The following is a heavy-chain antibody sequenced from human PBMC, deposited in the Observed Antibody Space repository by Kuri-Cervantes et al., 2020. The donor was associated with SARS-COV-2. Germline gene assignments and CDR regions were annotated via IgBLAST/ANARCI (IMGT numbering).Heavy chain of an antibody. Sequence: GPTLVKATQTLTLTCPFSGFSLSTSGVGVGWTRQPPGKALEWLALIYWDDDKRYSPSLKSRLTITKDTSKNQVVLTMTNMDPVDTATYYCAHRGYYDSSGSLDYWGQGTLVTVSS. D-gene: IGHD3-22*01. J-gene: IGHJ4*02. CDR1: GFSLSTSGVG. V-gene: IGHV2-5*02. CDR3: AHRGYYDSSGSLDY. CDR2: IYWDDDK.